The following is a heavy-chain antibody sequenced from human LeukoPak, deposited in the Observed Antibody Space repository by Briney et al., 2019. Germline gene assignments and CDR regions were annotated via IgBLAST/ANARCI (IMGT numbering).Heavy chain of an antibody. V-gene: IGHV1-69*13. D-gene: IGHD3-22*01. CDR2: IIPIFATA. J-gene: IGHJ4*02. Sequence: ASVKVSCKDSGYTFTSYAMHWVRQAPGQGLEWMGGIIPIFATANYAQKFQGRVTITADESTSTAYMELSSLRSEDTAVYYCARGPITTRSHFDYWGQGTLVTVSS. CDR3: ARGPITTRSHFDY. CDR1: GYTFTSYA.